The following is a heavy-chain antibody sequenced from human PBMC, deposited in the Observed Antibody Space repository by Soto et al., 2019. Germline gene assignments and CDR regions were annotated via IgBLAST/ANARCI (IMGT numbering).Heavy chain of an antibody. CDR2: ISSSIGYK. CDR3: ARGYCSGGSCYSELLDY. CDR1: GFTFSSYS. D-gene: IGHD2-15*01. J-gene: IGHJ4*02. Sequence: EVQLVESGGGLVKPGGSLRLSCAASGFTFSSYSMNWVRQAPGKGLEWVSSISSSIGYKYYADSVKGRFTISRDNAKNSLYLQMNSLRAEDTAVYYCARGYCSGGSCYSELLDYWGQGTLVTVSS. V-gene: IGHV3-21*01.